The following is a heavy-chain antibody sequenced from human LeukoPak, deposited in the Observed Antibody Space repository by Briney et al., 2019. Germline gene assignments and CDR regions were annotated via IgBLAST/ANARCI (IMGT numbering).Heavy chain of an antibody. D-gene: IGHD1-7*01. V-gene: IGHV4-59*01. CDR2: IYYSGSI. Sequence: SETLSLTCTVSGGSISSYYWSWIRQPPGKGLEWTGYIYYSGSINYNPSLKSRVTVSVDTSKNQFSLKLSSVTAADTAVYYCASTTGTTGGGLGAWGQGTLVTVSS. CDR3: ASTTGTTGGGLGA. J-gene: IGHJ5*02. CDR1: GGSISSYY.